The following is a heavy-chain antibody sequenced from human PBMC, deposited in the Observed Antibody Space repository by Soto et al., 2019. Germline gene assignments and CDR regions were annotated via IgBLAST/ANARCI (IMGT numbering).Heavy chain of an antibody. D-gene: IGHD6-19*01. V-gene: IGHV3-53*01. CDR1: GFTVSDNY. CDR2: IYSDGST. CDR3: AGDMSVAGGWFDP. J-gene: IGHJ5*02. Sequence: EVQLVESGGGLIQPGGSLRLSCAASGFTVSDNYMNWVRQAPGKGLEWVSIIYSDGSTSYADSVKGLFTISRDNSKNTLQLQMNILRVEDTAVYYCAGDMSVAGGWFDPWGQGPLVTVSS.